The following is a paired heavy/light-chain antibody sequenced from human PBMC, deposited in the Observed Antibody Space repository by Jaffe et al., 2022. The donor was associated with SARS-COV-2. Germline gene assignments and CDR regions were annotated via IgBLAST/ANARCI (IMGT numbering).Heavy chain of an antibody. Sequence: QVQLVQSGTEVRKPGSSVKVSCKASVGTLSNSSISWVRQVPGQGLEWMGRIIPILGMSNSAQKFQGRVTITADRSTSTAYMELRSLRSEDTAIYFCARDHFGGSTAPNVHCFDPWGQGTPVTVSS. V-gene: IGHV1-69*04. CDR3: ARDHFGGSTAPNVHCFDP. D-gene: IGHD3-10*01. CDR2: IIPILGMS. CDR1: VGTLSNSS. J-gene: IGHJ5*02.
Light chain of an antibody. CDR2: GAS. Sequence: EIVMTQSPATLSVSPGERATLSCRASQSLNSNLAWYQQRPGQAPRLLIYGASARATGIPARFSGSGSGTEFTLTISSLQSEDFAVYYCQQYSNWPETFGQGTKVEIK. CDR1: QSLNSN. J-gene: IGKJ1*01. V-gene: IGKV3-15*01. CDR3: QQYSNWPET.